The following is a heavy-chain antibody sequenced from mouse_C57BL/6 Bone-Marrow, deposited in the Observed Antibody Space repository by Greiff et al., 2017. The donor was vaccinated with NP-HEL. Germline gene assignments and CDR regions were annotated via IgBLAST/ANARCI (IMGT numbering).Heavy chain of an antibody. Sequence: EVQLVESGGGLVKPGGSLKLSCAASGFTFSDYGMHWVRQAPEKGLEWVAYISSGSSTIYYADTVKGRFTLSRDNAKNTLFLQMTSLRSEDTAMYYCARSYYDYDGGAMDYWGQGTSVTVSS. CDR1: GFTFSDYG. CDR3: ARSYYDYDGGAMDY. D-gene: IGHD2-4*01. V-gene: IGHV5-17*01. J-gene: IGHJ4*01. CDR2: ISSGSSTI.